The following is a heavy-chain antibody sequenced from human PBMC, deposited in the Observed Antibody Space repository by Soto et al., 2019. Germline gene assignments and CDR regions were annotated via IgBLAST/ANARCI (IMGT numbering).Heavy chain of an antibody. J-gene: IGHJ5*02. CDR3: AKDSSVTAAGSGGWFDP. Sequence: QVQLVQSGGGVVQPGRSLRLSCAASGFDFNTYGLHWVRQAPGKGLEWVAGISFDGGNQYYADSVKGRFTISRDNSNNPLYLQMNRLGAEDTATYYCAKDSSVTAAGSGGWFDPWGQGTLVIVSS. D-gene: IGHD6-13*01. CDR1: GFDFNTYG. CDR2: ISFDGGNQ. V-gene: IGHV3-33*03.